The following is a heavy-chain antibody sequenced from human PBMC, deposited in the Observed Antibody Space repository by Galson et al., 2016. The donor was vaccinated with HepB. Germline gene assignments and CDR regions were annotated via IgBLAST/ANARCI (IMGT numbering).Heavy chain of an antibody. J-gene: IGHJ5*02. V-gene: IGHV3-30*04. CDR3: ARAAAAAGTSHQRVIDP. CDR2: ISNDGINK. CDR1: GFSFSSYA. D-gene: IGHD6-13*01. Sequence: SLRLSCAASGFSFSSYALHWVRQAPGKGLEWLSFISNDGINKYSADSMKGRFTISRDNSQHMLYLQMNSLGPEDTAVYYCARAAAAAGTSHQRVIDPWGQGTLVIVSS.